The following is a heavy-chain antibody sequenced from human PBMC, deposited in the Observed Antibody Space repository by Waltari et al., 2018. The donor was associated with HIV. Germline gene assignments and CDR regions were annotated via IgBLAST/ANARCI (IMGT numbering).Heavy chain of an antibody. CDR2: INRDGRDV. Sequence: EVQLVESGGTVIHPGGSMTLCCATSGFDFSSHWMHWVRQTPGKGLRWVSRINRDGRDVKYAEFAKGRFTMSRDNDENESILEMRSLTGDDTGIYYCARDVTQEHYGVYHSVLDVWGRGTRVTVSS. J-gene: IGHJ6*01. D-gene: IGHD2-8*01. V-gene: IGHV3-74*03. CDR3: ARDVTQEHYGVYHSVLDV. CDR1: GFDFSSHW.